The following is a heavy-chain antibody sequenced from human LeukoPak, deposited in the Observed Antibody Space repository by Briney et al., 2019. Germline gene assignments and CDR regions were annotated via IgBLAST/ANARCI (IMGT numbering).Heavy chain of an antibody. V-gene: IGHV3-23*01. CDR3: AKVRSAYYSYYGMDV. Sequence: GGSLRLSCAASGFTFSSYAMSWVRQAPGKGLEWVSGISGSGGSTYYADSVKGRFTISRDNSKNTLYLQMNSLRAEDTAVYYCAKVRSAYYSYYGMDVWGQGTTVTVSS. CDR1: GFTFSSYA. CDR2: ISGSGGST. J-gene: IGHJ6*02.